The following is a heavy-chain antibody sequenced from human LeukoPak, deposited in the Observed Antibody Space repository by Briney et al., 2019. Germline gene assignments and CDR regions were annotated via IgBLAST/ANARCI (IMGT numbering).Heavy chain of an antibody. CDR1: GYTFTSYG. CDR3: ARDGLGGRAMVTEPDY. J-gene: IGHJ4*02. CDR2: ISAYDGNT. V-gene: IGHV1-18*04. D-gene: IGHD5-18*01. Sequence: ASVKVSCEAFGYTFTSYGISWVRQAPGQGLEWMGWISAYDGNTNYAQKLQGRVTMTTDTSTSTAYMELRSLRSDDTAVYYCARDGLGGRAMVTEPDYWGQGTLVTVSS.